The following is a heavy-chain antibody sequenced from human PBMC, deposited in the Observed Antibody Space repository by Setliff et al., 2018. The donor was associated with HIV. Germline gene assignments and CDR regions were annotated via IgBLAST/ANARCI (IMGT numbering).Heavy chain of an antibody. CDR3: ARRAEDLAINPPSFDYYFDY. J-gene: IGHJ4*02. Sequence: ASVKVSCKNFGYRFTDFYVNWVRQAPGQGLEWMGWINPKSGATKNAQKFQGRVTMTRDTSISTVYMELSSLRSDDTALYFCARRAEDLAINPPSFDYYFDYWGQGTPVTVSS. CDR1: GYRFTDFY. V-gene: IGHV1-2*02. CDR2: INPKSGAT. D-gene: IGHD3-9*01.